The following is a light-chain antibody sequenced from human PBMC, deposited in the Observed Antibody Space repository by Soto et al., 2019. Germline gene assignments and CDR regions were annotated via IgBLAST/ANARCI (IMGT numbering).Light chain of an antibody. V-gene: IGLV2-14*01. CDR2: DVS. Sequence: QSVLTQPASLSVSPGQSITISCTGTSSDVGAYTYVSWYQQHPGKAPKLMIYDVSNRPSGVSNRFSGSKSGNTAFLIISGLQAEDEADYYCTSYTSNSTPYVFGGGTKVTVL. CDR3: TSYTSNSTPYV. J-gene: IGLJ1*01. CDR1: SSDVGAYTY.